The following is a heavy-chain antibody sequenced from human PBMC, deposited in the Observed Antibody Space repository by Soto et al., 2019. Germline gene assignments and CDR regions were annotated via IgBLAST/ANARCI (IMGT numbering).Heavy chain of an antibody. D-gene: IGHD3-10*01. Sequence: GGSLRISCTASGFTLGDYAMSWVRQAPGKGLEWVGFIRSKAYGGTTEYAASVKGRFTISRDDSKSIAYLQMNSLKTEDTAVYYCTRDPHYYGSGSYGAFDIWGQGTMVTVSS. CDR2: IRSKAYGGTT. J-gene: IGHJ3*02. V-gene: IGHV3-49*04. CDR1: GFTLGDYA. CDR3: TRDPHYYGSGSYGAFDI.